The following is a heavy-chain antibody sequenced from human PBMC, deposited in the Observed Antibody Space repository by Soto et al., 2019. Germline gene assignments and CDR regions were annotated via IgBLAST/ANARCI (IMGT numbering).Heavy chain of an antibody. D-gene: IGHD3-22*01. CDR1: GFTFSSYA. CDR3: ARGYKQAAITMIVVVPLMDV. Sequence: GGSLRLSCASSGFTFSSYAMHWVRQAPGKGLEWVAVISYDGSNKYYADSVKGRFTISRDNSKNTLYLQMNSLRAEDTAVYYCARGYKQAAITMIVVVPLMDVWGQGTTVTVSS. J-gene: IGHJ6*02. V-gene: IGHV3-30-3*01. CDR2: ISYDGSNK.